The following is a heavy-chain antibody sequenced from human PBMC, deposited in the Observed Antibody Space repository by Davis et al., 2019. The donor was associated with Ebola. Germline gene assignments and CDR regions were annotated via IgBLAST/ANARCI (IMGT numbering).Heavy chain of an antibody. CDR1: GFTFNNYG. CDR2: ISSSSSTI. D-gene: IGHD6-6*01. Sequence: PGGSLRLSCAASGFTFNNYGMHWVRQAPGKGLEWVSYISSSSSTIYYADSVKDRFTISRDNAKNSLYLQMNSLRAEDTAVYYCAKDRGSSSSEDWGQGTLVTVSS. CDR3: AKDRGSSSSED. J-gene: IGHJ4*02. V-gene: IGHV3-48*04.